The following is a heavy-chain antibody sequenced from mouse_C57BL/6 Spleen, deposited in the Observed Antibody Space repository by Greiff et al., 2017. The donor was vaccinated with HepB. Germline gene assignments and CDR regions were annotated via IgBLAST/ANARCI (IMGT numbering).Heavy chain of an antibody. CDR2: ISSGSSTI. V-gene: IGHV5-17*01. J-gene: IGHJ3*01. CDR1: GFTFSDYG. D-gene: IGHD2-2*01. Sequence: DVMLVESGGGLVKPGGSLKLSCAASGFTFSDYGMHWVRQAPEKGLVWVAYISSGSSTIYYADTVKGRFTISRDNAKNTLFLQMTSLRSEDTAMYYCARGVVTTEFAYWGQGTLVTVSA. CDR3: ARGVVTTEFAY.